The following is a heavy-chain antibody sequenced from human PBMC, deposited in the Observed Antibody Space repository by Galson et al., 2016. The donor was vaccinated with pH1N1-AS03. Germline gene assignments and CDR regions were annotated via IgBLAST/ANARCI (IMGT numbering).Heavy chain of an antibody. CDR3: ARQDSGAYYLDS. CDR2: IYYSGST. CDR1: GGSISSGAHY. Sequence: TLSLTCTVSGGSISSGAHYWSWIRQHTGKGLEWIGHIYYSGSTYYNSSLESLVSISVDTSKNQFSLKLKSVTAADTAVYYCARQDSGAYYLDSWGPGTLVTVSS. J-gene: IGHJ4*02. V-gene: IGHV4-31*01. D-gene: IGHD1-26*01.